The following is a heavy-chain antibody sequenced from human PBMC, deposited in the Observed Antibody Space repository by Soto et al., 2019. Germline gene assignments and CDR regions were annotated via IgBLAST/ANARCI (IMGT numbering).Heavy chain of an antibody. Sequence: QVQLVQSGAEVKKPGSSVKVSCKASGGTFSSYAISWVRQAPGQGLEWMGGIIPIFGTANCAEKFRGRVRRTXXEXTXXPDRERSSLRSGDPSVDYVARGGADYCDRSGYDRYGGQGTLVTVSS. CDR2: IIPIFGTA. CDR3: ARGGADYCDRSGYDRY. V-gene: IGHV1-69*05. J-gene: IGHJ4*02. CDR1: GGTFSSYA. D-gene: IGHD3-22*01.